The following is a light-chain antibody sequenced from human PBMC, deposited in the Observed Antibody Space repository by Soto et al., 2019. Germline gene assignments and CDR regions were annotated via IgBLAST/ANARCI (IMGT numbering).Light chain of an antibody. CDR1: QTIGDY. Sequence: DIQMTQSPSTLSASVGDRVTITCRASQTIGDYLAWLQQKPGKAPDLLIYDAPSLQDGVPSRFSGNGSGTDFPLTISSLQPDDFAFYYCHQYVAYPNLFGQGTQWSSN. V-gene: IGKV1-5*01. CDR2: DAP. J-gene: IGKJ2*01. CDR3: HQYVAYPNL.